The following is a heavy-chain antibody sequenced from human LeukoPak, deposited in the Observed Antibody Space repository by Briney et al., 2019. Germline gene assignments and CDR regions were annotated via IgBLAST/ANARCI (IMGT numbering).Heavy chain of an antibody. J-gene: IGHJ4*02. CDR2: IYSCCIT. V-gene: IGHV3-66*01. CDR3: ARDSPVGGVDY. D-gene: IGHD1-26*01. CDR1: GFTVSSNY. Sequence: PGGSLRLSCAASGFTVSSNYMSWVRQAPGKGLEWVSVIYSCCITYYADSVKGRFTISRDNSKNTLYLQMNSLRAEDTAVYYCARDSPVGGVDYWGQGTLVTLSS.